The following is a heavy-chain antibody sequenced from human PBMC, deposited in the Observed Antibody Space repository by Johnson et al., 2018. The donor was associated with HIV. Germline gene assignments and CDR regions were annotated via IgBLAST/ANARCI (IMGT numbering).Heavy chain of an antibody. D-gene: IGHD3-3*02. Sequence: QVQLVESGGGVVQPGRSLRLSCAASGFLFSRYAMHWVRQAPGKGLEWVAVISYDGGNNYYADSVRGRFTISTDNSKKTLFLQMNSLRVEDTAVYYCAKDRITQGIYDAFDIWVQGTMVTVSS. CDR2: ISYDGGNN. CDR1: GFLFSRYA. J-gene: IGHJ3*02. CDR3: AKDRITQGIYDAFDI. V-gene: IGHV3-30-3*01.